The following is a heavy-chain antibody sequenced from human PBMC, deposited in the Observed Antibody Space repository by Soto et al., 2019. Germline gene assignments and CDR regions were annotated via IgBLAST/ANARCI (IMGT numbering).Heavy chain of an antibody. CDR1: GGSISSSSYY. Sequence: KPSETLSLTCTVSGGSISSSSYYWGWIRQPPGKGLEWIGSIYYSGSTYYNPSLKSRVTISVDTSKNQFSLKLSSVTAADTAVYYCARHESEDIVVVPAALQGGWFDPWGQGTLVTVSS. CDR2: IYYSGST. D-gene: IGHD2-2*02. J-gene: IGHJ5*02. V-gene: IGHV4-39*01. CDR3: ARHESEDIVVVPAALQGGWFDP.